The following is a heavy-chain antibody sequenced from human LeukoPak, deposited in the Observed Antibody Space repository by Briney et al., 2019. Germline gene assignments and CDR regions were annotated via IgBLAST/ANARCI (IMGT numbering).Heavy chain of an antibody. CDR2: ISGSGGST. CDR3: AKDFPIQNYGAHRDYFDY. J-gene: IGHJ4*02. Sequence: GGSLRLSCAASGFTFSSYAMSWVRQAPGKGLEWVSAISGSGGSTYYADSVKGRFTISRDNSKNTLYLQMNSLRAEDTAVYYCAKDFPIQNYGAHRDYFDYWGQGTLVTVST. V-gene: IGHV3-23*01. D-gene: IGHD4-17*01. CDR1: GFTFSSYA.